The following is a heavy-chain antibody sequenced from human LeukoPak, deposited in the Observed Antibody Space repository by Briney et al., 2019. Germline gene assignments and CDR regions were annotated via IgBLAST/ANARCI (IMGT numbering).Heavy chain of an antibody. CDR2: IYYSGST. CDR3: ARDRYSSSWYDAFDI. CDR1: GGSISSYY. D-gene: IGHD6-13*01. V-gene: IGHV4-59*01. J-gene: IGHJ3*02. Sequence: PPETLSLTCTVSGGSISSYYWSWIRQPPGKGLEWIGYIYYSGSTNYNPSLKSRVTISVDTSKNQFSLKLSSVTAADTAVYYCARDRYSSSWYDAFDIWGQGTMVTVSS.